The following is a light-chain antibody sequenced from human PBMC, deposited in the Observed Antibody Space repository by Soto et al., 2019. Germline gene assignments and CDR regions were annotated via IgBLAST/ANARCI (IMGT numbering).Light chain of an antibody. J-gene: IGKJ2*01. CDR3: QQYGSSPLYT. CDR1: QSVSSSY. CDR2: GAS. V-gene: IGKV3-20*01. Sequence: EIVLTQSPGTLSLSPGERATLFCRASQSVSSSYLAWYQQKPGQAPRLLIYGASIRATGIPDRFSGSGSGTDFTLTISRLEPEDFAVYYCQQYGSSPLYTFGQGTKLEIK.